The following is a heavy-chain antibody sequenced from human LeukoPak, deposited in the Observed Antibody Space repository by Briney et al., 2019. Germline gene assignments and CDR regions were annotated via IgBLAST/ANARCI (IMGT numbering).Heavy chain of an antibody. CDR3: ARNTGFSSGWYCDY. CDR1: DASINSRPYY. V-gene: IGHV4-39*01. Sequence: SETLSLTCTVSDASINSRPYYWGWIRQPPGKGLVWIGSIYYSGSTYYNLSLKSRVTIFVDTSNNQFSLKLTSVTATDTAMYYCARNTGFSSGWYCDYWGQGTLVTVSS. CDR2: IYYSGST. D-gene: IGHD6-19*01. J-gene: IGHJ4*02.